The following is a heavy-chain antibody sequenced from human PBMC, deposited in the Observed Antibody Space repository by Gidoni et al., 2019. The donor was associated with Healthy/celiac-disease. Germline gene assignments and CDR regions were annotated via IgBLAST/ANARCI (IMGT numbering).Heavy chain of an antibody. V-gene: IGHV3-43*01. D-gene: IGHD3-10*01. J-gene: IGHJ4*02. Sequence: EVQLVESGGVVVQPGGSLSLSCAASGFTFDDYTMHWVRQAPGKGLEWVSLISWDGGSTYYADSVKGRFTISRDNSKNSLYLQMRSLRTEDTALYYCAKDKRGVIISGGIDSWGQGTLVTVSS. CDR2: ISWDGGST. CDR3: AKDKRGVIISGGIDS. CDR1: GFTFDDYT.